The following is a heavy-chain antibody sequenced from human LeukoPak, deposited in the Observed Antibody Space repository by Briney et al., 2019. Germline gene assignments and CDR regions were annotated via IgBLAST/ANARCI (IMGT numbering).Heavy chain of an antibody. D-gene: IGHD2-21*02. CDR3: AREVGDPAEYFQH. CDR1: GYTFTGYY. CDR2: INPNSGGT. V-gene: IGHV1-2*02. J-gene: IGHJ1*01. Sequence: ASVKASCKASGYTFTGYYMHWVRQAPGQGLEWMGWINPNSGGTNYAQKFQGRVTMTRDTSISTAYMELSRLRSDDTAVYYCAREVGDPAEYFQHWGQGTLVTVSS.